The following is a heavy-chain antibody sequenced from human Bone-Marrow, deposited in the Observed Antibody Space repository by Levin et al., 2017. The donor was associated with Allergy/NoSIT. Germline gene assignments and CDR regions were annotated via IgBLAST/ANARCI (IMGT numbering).Heavy chain of an antibody. CDR3: ARMRYYYGSGRTASVPYYFDY. CDR2: IKQDGSER. J-gene: IGHJ4*02. CDR1: GFIFSSYW. V-gene: IGHV3-7*01. Sequence: GESLKISCAASGFIFSSYWMSWVRQDPGKGLEWVANIKQDGSERYYVDSVKGRFTISRDNAKNSLYLQMSSLRAEDTAVYYCARMRYYYGSGRTASVPYYFDYWGQGTLVTVSS. D-gene: IGHD3-10*01.